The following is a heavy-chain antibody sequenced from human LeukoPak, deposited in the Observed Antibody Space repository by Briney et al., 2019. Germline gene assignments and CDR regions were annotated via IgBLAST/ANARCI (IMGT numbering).Heavy chain of an antibody. CDR2: ISSGSVTI. V-gene: IGHV3-48*04. Sequence: PGGSLRLSCAASGFTFSSYSIHWARQAPGKGLEWVSYISSGSVTISYADSVKGRFTISRDNAKNSLYLQMNSLRAEDTAVYYCARDFTYGSGSSDYWGQGTLDTVSS. CDR3: ARDFTYGSGSSDY. CDR1: GFTFSSYS. J-gene: IGHJ4*02. D-gene: IGHD3-10*01.